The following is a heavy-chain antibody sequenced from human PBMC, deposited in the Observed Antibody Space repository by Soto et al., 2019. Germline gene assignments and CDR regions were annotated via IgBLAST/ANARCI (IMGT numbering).Heavy chain of an antibody. J-gene: IGHJ6*02. V-gene: IGHV1-69*13. D-gene: IGHD3-3*01. CDR1: GGTFSSYA. CDR2: IIPIFGTA. Sequence: ASVKVSCKASGGTFSSYAISWVRQAPGQGLEWMGGIIPIFGTANYAQKFQGRVTITADESTSTAYMELSSLRSEDTAVYYCAVAIADGGYYYGMDVWGQGTTVTVSS. CDR3: AVAIADGGYYYGMDV.